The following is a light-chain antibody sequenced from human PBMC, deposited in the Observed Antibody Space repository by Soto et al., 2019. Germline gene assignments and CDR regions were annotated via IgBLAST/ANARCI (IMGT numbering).Light chain of an antibody. V-gene: IGLV2-8*01. Sequence: QSALTQPPSASGSPGQSVTISCTGTSSDVGGYNYVSWYQQHPGKAPKLMIYDVSKRPSGVPDRCSGSKSGNTASLTVSGLQAEDEADYYCSSYAGSNNFEVFGGGTKLTVL. CDR1: SSDVGGYNY. CDR3: SSYAGSNNFEV. J-gene: IGLJ3*02. CDR2: DVS.